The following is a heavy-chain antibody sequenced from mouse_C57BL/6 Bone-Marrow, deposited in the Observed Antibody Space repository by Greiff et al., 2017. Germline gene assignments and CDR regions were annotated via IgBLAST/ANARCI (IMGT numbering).Heavy chain of an antibody. CDR3: ATNYYGSSYGY. D-gene: IGHD1-1*01. J-gene: IGHJ2*01. CDR1: GFTFSSYA. V-gene: IGHV5-4*03. CDR2: ISDGGSYT. Sequence: EVKLMESGGGFVKPGGSLKLSCAASGFTFSSYAMSWVRQTPEKRLEWVATISDGGSYTYYPPNVKGRFTISRDTAKNNLYLQMSHLKSEDTAMYYCATNYYGSSYGYWGQGTTLTVSS.